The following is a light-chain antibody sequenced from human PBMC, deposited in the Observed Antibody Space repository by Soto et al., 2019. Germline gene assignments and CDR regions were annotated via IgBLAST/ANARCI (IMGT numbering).Light chain of an antibody. CDR2: GAS. V-gene: IGKV3-20*01. CDR3: QQYSSYSPIT. CDR1: QSISGNY. J-gene: IGKJ5*01. Sequence: EIVLTQSPGTLSLSPGERATLSCMASQSISGNYLAWYQQKPGQAPRLLIYGASNRATGIPERFSGTGSGTEFTLTINGLQPDDFATYYCQQYSSYSPITFGQGTRLEIK.